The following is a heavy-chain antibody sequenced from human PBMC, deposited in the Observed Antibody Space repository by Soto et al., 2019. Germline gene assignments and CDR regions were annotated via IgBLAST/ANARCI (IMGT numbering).Heavy chain of an antibody. V-gene: IGHV3-23*01. D-gene: IGHD2-15*01. J-gene: IGHJ4*02. CDR2: ISGSGGST. Sequence: EVQLLESGGGLVQPGGSLRLSCAASGFTFSSYAMSWVRQAPGKGLEWVSAISGSGGSTYYADSVKGRFTISRDNSKNTLYLQMNSLRAEDTAVYYCAKCIGYSSGGSCYWSTPYYFDYWGQGTLVTVSS. CDR3: AKCIGYSSGGSCYWSTPYYFDY. CDR1: GFTFSSYA.